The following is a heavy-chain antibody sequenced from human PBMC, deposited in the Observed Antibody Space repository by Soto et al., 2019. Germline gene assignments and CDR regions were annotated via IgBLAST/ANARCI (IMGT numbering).Heavy chain of an antibody. CDR2: IYPSDSDT. CDR3: ARPANTVADHFDL. Sequence: XESRKISCQVSGCTFTIYWIGWVRQMPGKGLEWMGIIYPSDSDTRYSPSFQGQVTISADQSINTAYLQWDSLKASDTAIYYCARPANTVADHFDLWGQGTPVTVSS. J-gene: IGHJ4*02. V-gene: IGHV5-51*01. CDR1: GCTFTIYW. D-gene: IGHD4-17*01.